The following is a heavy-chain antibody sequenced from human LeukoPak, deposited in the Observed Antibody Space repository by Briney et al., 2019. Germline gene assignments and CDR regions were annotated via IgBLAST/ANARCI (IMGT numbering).Heavy chain of an antibody. J-gene: IGHJ4*02. CDR1: GFTFSSYA. D-gene: IGHD3-22*01. V-gene: IGHV3-23*01. Sequence: GGPLTLSCAASGFTFSSYAMSWVRQAPGKGLEWVSAISGSGGSTYYADSVKGRFTISRDNSKNTLYLQMNSLRAEDTAVYYCAKEGGASGYLDYWGQGTLVTVSS. CDR3: AKEGGASGYLDY. CDR2: ISGSGGST.